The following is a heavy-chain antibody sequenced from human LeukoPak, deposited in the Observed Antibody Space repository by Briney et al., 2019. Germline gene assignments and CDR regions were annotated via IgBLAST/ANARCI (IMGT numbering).Heavy chain of an antibody. CDR1: GGSISSGGYY. Sequence: SETLSLTWTVSGGSISSGGYYWSLIRQHPGKGLEWIGYIYYSGSTYYNPSLKSRVTISVDTSKNQLSLKLSSVNAADTAVYYCARDRSGSYLFDYWGQGTLVTVSS. CDR2: IYYSGST. V-gene: IGHV4-31*02. D-gene: IGHD1-26*01. J-gene: IGHJ4*02. CDR3: ARDRSGSYLFDY.